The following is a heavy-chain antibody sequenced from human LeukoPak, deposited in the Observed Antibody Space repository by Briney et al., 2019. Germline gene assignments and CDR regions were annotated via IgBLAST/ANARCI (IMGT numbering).Heavy chain of an antibody. CDR1: GFTFSGSA. D-gene: IGHD2-15*01. Sequence: PVGSLRLSCAASGFTFSGSAMHWVRQASGKGLEWVGRIKTKRNIYATAYAASVNGSFTISRDDSKNTEYLQMNSLKTEDTAVYYCTRRGGVAATSNDYWGQGTLVTVSS. J-gene: IGHJ4*02. CDR3: TRRGGVAATSNDY. CDR2: IKTKRNIYAT. V-gene: IGHV3-73*01.